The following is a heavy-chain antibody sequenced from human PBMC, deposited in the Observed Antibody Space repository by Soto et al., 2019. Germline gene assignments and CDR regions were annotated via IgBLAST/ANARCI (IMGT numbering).Heavy chain of an antibody. D-gene: IGHD3-10*01. CDR1: GFTFGNAW. CDR2: IKSKTDGGTT. V-gene: IGHV3-15*01. CDR3: TTDLNIFIIYSYSSYSIAV. Sequence: GGSLRLSCAASGFTFGNAWMSWVLHAPGKGLEWVGRIKSKTDGGTTDYAAPVKGRFTISRDDSKNTTYLQMNSLKTDDTAVYYCTTDLNIFIIYSYSSYSIAVCGNRIPVTLSS. J-gene: IGHJ6*03.